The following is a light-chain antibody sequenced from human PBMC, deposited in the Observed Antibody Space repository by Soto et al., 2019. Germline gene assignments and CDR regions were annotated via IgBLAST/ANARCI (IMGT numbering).Light chain of an antibody. J-gene: IGKJ2*01. CDR1: QSISNNY. CDR3: QHYVNSPPYT. Sequence: EIVLTQSPGTLSLSPGERATLSCRASQSISNNYLAWYKQKPGQAPRLLIYAASTRASDIEGRFSGSGSGTDFTHTISRLEPEDFAVYYCQHYVNSPPYTCGKGTKLEIK. CDR2: AAS. V-gene: IGKV3-20*01.